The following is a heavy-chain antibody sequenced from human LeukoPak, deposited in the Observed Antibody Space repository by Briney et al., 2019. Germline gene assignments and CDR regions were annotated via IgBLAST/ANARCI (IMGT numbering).Heavy chain of an antibody. CDR1: GGSISSGDYY. CDR2: IYYSGST. D-gene: IGHD3-22*01. J-gene: IGHJ6*02. V-gene: IGHV4-30-4*01. CDR3: ARVADYYDSSGPRTDGMDV. Sequence: SETLSLTCTVSGGSISSGDYYWSWIRQPPGKGLEWIGYIYYSGSTYYNPSLKSRVTISVDTSKNQFSLKLSSVTAADTAVYYCARVADYYDSSGPRTDGMDVWGQGTTVTVSS.